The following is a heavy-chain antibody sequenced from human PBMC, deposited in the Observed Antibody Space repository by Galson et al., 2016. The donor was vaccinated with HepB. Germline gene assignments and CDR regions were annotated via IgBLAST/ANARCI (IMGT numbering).Heavy chain of an antibody. CDR3: ARDLGGAYGTGRSLDY. V-gene: IGHV6-1*01. CDR2: TYYRSKWYY. Sequence: CAISGDSVSSNSAAWNWIRQSPSRGLEWLGRTYYRSKWYYDYAVPVKSRITINPDTSKNQFSLHLNSVTPEDTAVYYCARDLGGAYGTGRSLDYWGQGTPVTVST. CDR1: GDSVSSNSAA. J-gene: IGHJ4*02. D-gene: IGHD1-1*01.